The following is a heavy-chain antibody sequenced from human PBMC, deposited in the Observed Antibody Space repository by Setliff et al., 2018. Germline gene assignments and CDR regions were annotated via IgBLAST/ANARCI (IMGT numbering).Heavy chain of an antibody. D-gene: IGHD2-15*01. J-gene: IGHJ4*02. CDR2: ISYDGTIT. CDR1: GFLYSNNA. CDR3: ASSSGGNYEAYFDY. V-gene: IGHV3-30*04. Sequence: GGSLRLSCAASGFLYSNNAFHWVRQTAGKGLEWVGVISYDGTITHYVDSVKGRFSISRDNSQNTLYLQMNSLSPEDTALYYCASSSGGNYEAYFDYWGQGTLVTVSS.